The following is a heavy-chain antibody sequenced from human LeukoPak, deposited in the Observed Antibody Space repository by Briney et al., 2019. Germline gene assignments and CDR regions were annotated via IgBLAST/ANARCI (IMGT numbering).Heavy chain of an antibody. CDR3: ATVDVGRGGSFDF. CDR2: INTNTGHP. J-gene: IGHJ4*02. Sequence: GASVKDSCKASGYTFVRYAMNWVRQAPGQGLEWMGWINTNTGHPTYAQGFTGRFVFSLDPSVNTAFLQINSLETDDTAVYFCATVDVGRGGSFDFWGQGTLVSVSS. V-gene: IGHV7-4-1*02. D-gene: IGHD5-12*01. CDR1: GYTFVRYA.